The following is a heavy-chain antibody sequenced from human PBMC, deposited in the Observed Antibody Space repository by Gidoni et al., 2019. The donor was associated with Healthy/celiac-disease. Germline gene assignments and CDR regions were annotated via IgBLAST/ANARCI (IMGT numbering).Heavy chain of an antibody. CDR3: ARDDDSSGYNFDY. D-gene: IGHD3-22*01. J-gene: IGHJ4*02. CDR1: GFTFSSYA. CDR2: ISYDGSNK. V-gene: IGHV3-30-3*01. Sequence: QVQLVESGGGVVQPGRSLRLYCSASGFTFSSYAMPWVRQAPGKGLEWVAVISYDGSNKYYADSVKGRFTISRDNSKNTLYLQMNSLRAEDTAVYYCARDDDSSGYNFDYWGQGTLVTVSS.